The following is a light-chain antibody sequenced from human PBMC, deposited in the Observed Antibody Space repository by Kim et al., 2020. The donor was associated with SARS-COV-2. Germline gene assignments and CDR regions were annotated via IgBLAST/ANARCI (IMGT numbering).Light chain of an antibody. Sequence: QPLTTSCTGTSSNVGAYKYVSWYQQPQGQVPKLIIYDVSNRPSVVSSRFSGSKSGNTASLTISGLQAEDEADYYCISYTISDTLVFCGGTQLTVL. CDR2: DVS. V-gene: IGLV2-14*03. J-gene: IGLJ3*02. CDR3: ISYTISDTLV. CDR1: SSNVGAYKY.